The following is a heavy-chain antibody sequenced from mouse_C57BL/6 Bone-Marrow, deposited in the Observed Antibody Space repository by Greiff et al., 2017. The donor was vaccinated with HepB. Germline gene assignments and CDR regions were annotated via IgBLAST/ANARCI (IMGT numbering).Heavy chain of an antibody. Sequence: EVHLVESGGGLVKPGGSLKLSCAASGFTFSDYGMHWVRQAPEKGLEWVAYISSGSSTIYYADTVKGRFTISRDNAKNTLFLQMTSLRSEDTAMYYCARRFTNGAMDYWGQGTSVTVSS. CDR2: ISSGSSTI. V-gene: IGHV5-17*01. D-gene: IGHD2-12*01. J-gene: IGHJ4*01. CDR3: ARRFTNGAMDY. CDR1: GFTFSDYG.